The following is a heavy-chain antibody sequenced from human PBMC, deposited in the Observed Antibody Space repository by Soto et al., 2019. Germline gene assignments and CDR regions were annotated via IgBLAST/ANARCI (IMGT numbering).Heavy chain of an antibody. CDR3: ARDRGYDAHDYYYNAMDV. V-gene: IGHV3-21*01. CDR1: GFTFRTYT. D-gene: IGHD3-10*01. CDR2: IRGFSPYT. Sequence: SLRLACISSGFTFRTYTMNCVRQAPGKGLEWVSGIRGFSPYTFYAESVKGRFTISRDNAKNSLDLQMDSLRAEDTAVYYCARDRGYDAHDYYYNAMDVWGQGTTVTVSS. J-gene: IGHJ6*02.